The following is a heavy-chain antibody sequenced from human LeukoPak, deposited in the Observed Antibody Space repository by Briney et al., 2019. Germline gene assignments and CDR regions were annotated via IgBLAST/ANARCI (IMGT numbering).Heavy chain of an antibody. Sequence: GASVKVSCKASGYTFTGYYMHWVRQAPGQGPEWMGWINPNSGGTNYAQKFQGRVTMTRDTSISTAYMELSRLRSDDTAVYYCATLYYYDSSGSVTGDYWGQGTLVTVSS. CDR1: GYTFTGYY. CDR2: INPNSGGT. J-gene: IGHJ4*02. D-gene: IGHD3-22*01. CDR3: ATLYYYDSSGSVTGDY. V-gene: IGHV1-2*02.